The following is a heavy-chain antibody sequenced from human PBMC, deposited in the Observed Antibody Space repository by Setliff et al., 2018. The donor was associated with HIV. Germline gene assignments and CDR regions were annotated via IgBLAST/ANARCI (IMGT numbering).Heavy chain of an antibody. CDR1: GGSITGHY. V-gene: IGHV4-59*11. D-gene: IGHD3-22*01. CDR2: IHYSGSS. CDR3: ARVGPMIEVGANYFYYYSFDV. J-gene: IGHJ6*02. Sequence: PSETLSLTCTVSGGSITGHYWSWIRQPPGKGLEWIGYIHYSGSSNYNPSLKSRVSVSLDTSKKQVSLRVNSVTAADTAMYYCARVGPMIEVGANYFYYYSFDVWGQGATVTVSS.